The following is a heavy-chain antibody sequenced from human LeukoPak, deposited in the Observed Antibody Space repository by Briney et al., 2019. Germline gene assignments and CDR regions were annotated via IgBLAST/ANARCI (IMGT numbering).Heavy chain of an antibody. CDR3: ARGPYSSGWYSDY. V-gene: IGHV1-8*01. J-gene: IGHJ4*02. CDR1: GYTFTSYD. Sequence: ASVKVSCKASGYTFTSYDINWVRQATGQGLEWMGWMNPNSGNTGHAQKFQGRVTMTRNTSISTAYMELSSLRSEDTAVYYCARGPYSSGWYSDYWGQGTLVTVSS. D-gene: IGHD6-19*01. CDR2: MNPNSGNT.